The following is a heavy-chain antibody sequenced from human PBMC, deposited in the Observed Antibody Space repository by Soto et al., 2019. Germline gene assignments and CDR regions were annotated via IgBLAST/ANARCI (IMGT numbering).Heavy chain of an antibody. J-gene: IGHJ6*03. CDR1: GYTFTSYY. CDR3: ARDGSIGYCSGGSCPTYYYYMDV. CDR2: INPSGGST. Sequence: ASVKVSCKASGYTFTSYYMHWVRQAPGQGLEWMGIINPSGGSTSYAQKFQGRVTMTRDTSTSTVYMELSSLRSEDTAVYYCARDGSIGYCSGGSCPTYYYYMDVWGKGTTVTVSS. D-gene: IGHD2-15*01. V-gene: IGHV1-46*01.